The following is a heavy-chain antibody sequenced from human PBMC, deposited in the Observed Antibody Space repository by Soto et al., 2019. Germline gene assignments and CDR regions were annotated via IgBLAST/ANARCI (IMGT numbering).Heavy chain of an antibody. D-gene: IGHD4-4*01. CDR1: GYTFTSYY. V-gene: IGHV1-46*01. CDR2: INPDGGGT. J-gene: IGHJ6*02. Sequence: QVQLVQSGAEVKKPGASVKVSCKASGYTFTSYYMHWVRLAPGQGIEWMGIINPDGGGTSYAQQFQGRVSMTRDTSTSTVYMEMSSLRSEDTAVYYCAVGGNYLSMDVWGQGTTVTVSS. CDR3: AVGGNYLSMDV.